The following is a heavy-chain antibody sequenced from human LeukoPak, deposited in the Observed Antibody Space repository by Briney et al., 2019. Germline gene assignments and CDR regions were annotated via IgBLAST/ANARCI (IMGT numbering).Heavy chain of an antibody. CDR3: VKESGAYGDYYDAFDV. J-gene: IGHJ3*01. CDR1: GFTFSSSA. CDR2: ISSDGGST. V-gene: IGHV3-64D*06. D-gene: IGHD4-17*01. Sequence: GGSLRLSCSASGFTFSSSAMHWVRQAPGKGLEYDSTISSDGGSTYYADSVKGRFTISRDNSKNTLYLQMSSLRAEDTAVYYCVKESGAYGDYYDAFDVWGQGTMVTVSS.